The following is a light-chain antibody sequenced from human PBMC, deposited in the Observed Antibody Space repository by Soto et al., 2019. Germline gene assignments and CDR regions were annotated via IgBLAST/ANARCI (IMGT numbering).Light chain of an antibody. V-gene: IGKV3-20*01. Sequence: PGERATLSCRASQTVTSNSLDWYQQKPGQAHRLLIYGAYSRATGIQDRFSGRGSGTDFTLTSGRLEPENFAVNECTQYGSSPHTFGQGTKVDIK. CDR1: QTVTSNS. J-gene: IGKJ1*01. CDR2: GAY. CDR3: TQYGSSPHT.